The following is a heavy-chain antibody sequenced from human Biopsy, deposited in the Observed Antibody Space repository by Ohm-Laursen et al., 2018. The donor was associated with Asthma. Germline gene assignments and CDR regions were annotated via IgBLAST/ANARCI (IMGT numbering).Heavy chain of an antibody. D-gene: IGHD1-26*01. CDR1: GYTFTSNA. CDR3: AREVGATRYDP. J-gene: IGHJ5*02. CDR2: LNPVNGNT. Sequence: DSMKVSCKASGYTFTSNAIHWMRQAPGQSLEWMAWLNPVNGNTKYSQQFQGRVTITRDTSASTAYMELSSLTSEDTAVFYCAREVGATRYDPWGQGTLVTVSS. V-gene: IGHV1-3*01.